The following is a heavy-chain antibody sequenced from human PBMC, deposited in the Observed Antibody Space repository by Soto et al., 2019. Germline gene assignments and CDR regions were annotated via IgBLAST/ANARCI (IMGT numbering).Heavy chain of an antibody. CDR2: IYYSGST. V-gene: IGHV4-39*01. Sequence: SETLSLTCTVCGGSISSSSYYWGWIREPPGKGLEWIGSIYYSGSTYYNPSLKSRVTISVDTSKNQFSLKLSSVTAADTAVYYCARHTPAISISDHWGQGTLVTVSS. J-gene: IGHJ4*02. CDR1: GGSISSSSYY. D-gene: IGHD2-15*01. CDR3: ARHTPAISISDH.